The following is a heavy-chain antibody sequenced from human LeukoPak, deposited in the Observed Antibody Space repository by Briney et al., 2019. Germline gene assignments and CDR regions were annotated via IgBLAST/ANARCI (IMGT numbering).Heavy chain of an antibody. Sequence: SETLSLTCTVSGGSISSGGYYWSWIRQHPWKGLEWIGYIYYSGSTYYNPSLKSRVTISVDTSKNQFSLKLSSVTAADTAVYYCARSSSSASTAFDYWGQGALVTVSS. D-gene: IGHD6-6*01. J-gene: IGHJ4*02. CDR1: GGSISSGGYY. CDR3: ARSSSSASTAFDY. V-gene: IGHV4-31*03. CDR2: IYYSGST.